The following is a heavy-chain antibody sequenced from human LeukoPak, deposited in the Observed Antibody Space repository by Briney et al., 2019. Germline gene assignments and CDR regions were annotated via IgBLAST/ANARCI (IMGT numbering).Heavy chain of an antibody. CDR2: ISSSGGST. J-gene: IGHJ4*02. V-gene: IGHV3-23*01. CDR1: GFSVSNNY. CDR3: AKNWADYSFDY. Sequence: GGSLRLSCAASGFSVSNNYMSWVRKPPGKGQEWVSGISSSGGSTYYADSVKGRFTISRDNSKNTLYLQMNSLRAEDTAVYYCAKNWADYSFDYWGQGTLVTVSS. D-gene: IGHD4-11*01.